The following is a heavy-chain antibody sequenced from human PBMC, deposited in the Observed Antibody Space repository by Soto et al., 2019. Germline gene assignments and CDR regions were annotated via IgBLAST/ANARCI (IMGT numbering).Heavy chain of an antibody. V-gene: IGHV4-38-2*01. J-gene: IGHJ4*02. CDR3: ASRRSTIWPIEF. CDR2: FYYGGST. CDR1: GYSISSGYY. Sequence: KSSETLSLTCAVSGYSISSGYYWGWIRQPPGKGLEWIGSFYYGGSTYYNPSLKSRVTTSVDTSKNLFSLKLSSVTAADTAMYYCASRRSTIWPIEFWGQGALVTVSS.